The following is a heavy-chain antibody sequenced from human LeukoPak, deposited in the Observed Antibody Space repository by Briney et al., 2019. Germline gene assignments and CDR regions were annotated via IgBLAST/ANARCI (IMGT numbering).Heavy chain of an antibody. V-gene: IGHV1-8*02. CDR2: MNPNSGNT. CDR1: GGTFSSYA. CDR3: ARVHLGGLWFL. Sequence: ASVKVSCKASGGTFSSYAISWVRQAPGQGLEWMGWMNPNSGNTGYAQKFQGRVTLTRNTSISTAYMELSSLRSEDTAVYYCARVHLGGLWFLWGQGTLVTVSS. J-gene: IGHJ4*02. D-gene: IGHD3-10*01.